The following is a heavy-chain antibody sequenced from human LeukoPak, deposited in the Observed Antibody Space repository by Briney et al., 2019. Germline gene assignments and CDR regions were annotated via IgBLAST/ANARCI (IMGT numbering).Heavy chain of an antibody. CDR1: GFTFSSYG. V-gene: IGHV3-23*01. CDR3: AGDKTTGGWYEFDY. CDR2: ISGSGGST. D-gene: IGHD6-19*01. J-gene: IGHJ4*02. Sequence: GGSLRLSCAASGFTFSSYGMSWVRQAPGKGLEWVSAISGSGGSTYYADSVKGRFTISRDNSKNTLYLQMNSLRAEDTAVYYCAGDKTTGGWYEFDYWGQGTLLTVSS.